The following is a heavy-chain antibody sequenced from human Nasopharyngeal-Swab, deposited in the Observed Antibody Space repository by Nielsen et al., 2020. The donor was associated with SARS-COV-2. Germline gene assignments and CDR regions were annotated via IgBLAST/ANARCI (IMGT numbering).Heavy chain of an antibody. J-gene: IGHJ5*02. Sequence: ASVKASCKASGYTFTSYAMHWVRQAPGQRLEWMGWINAGNGNTKYSQKFQGRVTITRDTSASTAYMELSSLRSEDTAVYYCARGGRIPIFGVAIPERARFDPWGQGTLVTVSS. CDR3: ARGGRIPIFGVAIPERARFDP. CDR2: INAGNGNT. CDR1: GYTFTSYA. V-gene: IGHV1-3*01. D-gene: IGHD3-3*01.